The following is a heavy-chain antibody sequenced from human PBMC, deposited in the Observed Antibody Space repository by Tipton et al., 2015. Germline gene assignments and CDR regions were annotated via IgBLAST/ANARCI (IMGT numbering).Heavy chain of an antibody. J-gene: IGHJ4*02. CDR2: ISHSGST. D-gene: IGHD3-3*01. V-gene: IGHV4-38-2*01. Sequence: GSLRLSCAVSAYSISSDYYWGWIRQPPGKGLEWIGAISHSGSTYYNPSLRSRVTISRDTSKNQFSLRLSSVTAADTAVYYCACQDYDLLSRDYPAIDYWGQGTLVIVSS. CDR1: AYSISSDYY. CDR3: ACQDYDLLSRDYPAIDY.